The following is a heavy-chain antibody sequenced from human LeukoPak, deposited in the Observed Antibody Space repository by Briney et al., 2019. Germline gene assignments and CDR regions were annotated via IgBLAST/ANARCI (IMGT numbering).Heavy chain of an antibody. J-gene: IGHJ4*02. CDR2: IYHSGST. Sequence: PSETLSLTCTVSGGSISSYFWSWIRQPPGKGLEWIGYIYHSGSTYYNPSLKSRVTISVDRSKNQFSLKLSSVTAADTAVYYCVRVRDTPHWYFDYCGQGTLVTVSS. D-gene: IGHD2-15*01. CDR3: VRVRDTPHWYFDY. CDR1: GGSISSYF. V-gene: IGHV4-59*12.